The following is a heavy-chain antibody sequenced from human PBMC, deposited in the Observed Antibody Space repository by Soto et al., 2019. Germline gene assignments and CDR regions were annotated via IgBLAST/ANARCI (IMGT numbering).Heavy chain of an antibody. CDR2: ISGSGNST. CDR3: AKEGFPTVRTRGWFDP. CDR1: GFTFSSYA. V-gene: IGHV3-23*01. Sequence: EVQLLEFGGGLVQPGGSLRLSCAASGFTFSSYAMNWVRQAPGKGLEWVSGISGSGNSTYYADSVKGRFTISRDNSKNXLYLQMNSLRAEDTAIYYCAKEGFPTVRTRGWFDPWGQGPLVTVSS. J-gene: IGHJ5*02. D-gene: IGHD4-17*01.